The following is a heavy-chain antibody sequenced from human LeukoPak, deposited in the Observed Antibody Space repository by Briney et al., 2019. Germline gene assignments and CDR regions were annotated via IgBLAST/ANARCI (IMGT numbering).Heavy chain of an antibody. CDR1: GLTVSSSY. CDR2: IYNDGST. Sequence: GGSLRLSCAASGLTVSSSYMSWVRQAPGKGLEWVSIIYNDGSTYYADSMKGRFTISRHNSKNTLYLQVNSLRAEDTAMYYCARNILFAFDIWGQGIMVTVSS. J-gene: IGHJ3*02. D-gene: IGHD2/OR15-2a*01. V-gene: IGHV3-53*01. CDR3: ARNILFAFDI.